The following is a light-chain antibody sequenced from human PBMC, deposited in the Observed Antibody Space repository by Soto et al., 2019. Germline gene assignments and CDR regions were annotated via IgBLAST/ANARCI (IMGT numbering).Light chain of an antibody. CDR2: DVS. CDR1: SSDVGGFNY. V-gene: IGLV2-14*03. Sequence: QSVLTQPASVSGSPVQSIAISCTGTSSDVGGFNYVSWYQQHPGKAPKFMIYDVSSRPSGVSDRFSGSKSGNTASLTISGLQAEDEADYYCASYTTSSTYGFGTGTKVTVL. CDR3: ASYTTSSTYG. J-gene: IGLJ1*01.